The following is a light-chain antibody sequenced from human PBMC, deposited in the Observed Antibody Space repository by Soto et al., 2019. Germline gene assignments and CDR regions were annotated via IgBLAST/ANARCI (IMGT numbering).Light chain of an antibody. CDR1: QDISNY. V-gene: IGKV1-33*01. Sequence: DIQMTQSPSSLSASVGDRVTITCQASQDISNYLNWYQQKPGKAPKLMIYDASNLETGVPSRFSGSGSGTDFTFTISSLQAEDIATYYCQQYDNLSPGTFGQGNKVEIK. CDR3: QQYDNLSPGT. J-gene: IGKJ1*01. CDR2: DAS.